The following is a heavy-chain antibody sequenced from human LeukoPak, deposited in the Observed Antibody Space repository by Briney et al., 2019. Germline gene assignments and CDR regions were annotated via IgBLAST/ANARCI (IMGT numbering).Heavy chain of an antibody. V-gene: IGHV1-2*02. CDR1: GYTFTAYY. D-gene: IGHD5-12*01. J-gene: IGHJ4*02. CDR2: ISPKSGGT. Sequence: GASVKVSCKASGYTFTAYYIHWVRQAPGQGLEWMGWISPKSGGTKFALKFQDRVTMTSDTSISTAHMELSRLKSDDTAMYYCARIEGAAITFWGQGTLITVSS. CDR3: ARIEGAAITF.